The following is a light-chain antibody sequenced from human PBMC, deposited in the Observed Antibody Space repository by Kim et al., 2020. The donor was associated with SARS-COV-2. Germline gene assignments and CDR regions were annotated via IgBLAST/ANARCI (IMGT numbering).Light chain of an antibody. V-gene: IGKV3-15*01. J-gene: IGKJ1*01. CDR3: QQYYSWPPWT. CDR2: HSS. CDR1: QSISRD. Sequence: SPRERAALACGTGQSISRDFACFHQKPGQAPSRLIYHSSSRTTCIPDRFSSSGSGGEFSLTISSLQSEDFSVYFCQQYYSWPPWTFGQGTKVDIK.